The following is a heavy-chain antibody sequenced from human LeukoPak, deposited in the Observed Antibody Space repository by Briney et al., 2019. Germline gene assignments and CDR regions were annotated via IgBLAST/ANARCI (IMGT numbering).Heavy chain of an antibody. CDR3: ARMNYPYNWNDGEPDFDY. CDR1: GGTYSSYA. J-gene: IGHJ4*02. CDR2: IIPIFGTA. V-gene: IGHV1-69*01. D-gene: IGHD1-1*01. Sequence: GSSVKVSCKASGGTYSSYAISWVRQAPGQGLEWTGGIIPIFGTANYAQKFQGRVTITADESTSKAYMQLSSLRSEDTAVYYCARMNYPYNWNDGEPDFDYWGQGTLVTVSS.